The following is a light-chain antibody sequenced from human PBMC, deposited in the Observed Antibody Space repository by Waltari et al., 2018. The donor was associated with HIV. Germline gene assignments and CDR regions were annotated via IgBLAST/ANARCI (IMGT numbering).Light chain of an antibody. V-gene: IGLV2-23*02. Sequence: QSALTQPASVSGSPGQSITISCTGTSSDVGGYNYVSWYQQHPGKAPKLMIYDVRKRPSGVSKRFSGSKSGNTASLTISGLQAEDEADYYCCSYAGSSTPFGGGTKLTVL. CDR1: SSDVGGYNY. CDR3: CSYAGSSTP. J-gene: IGLJ2*01. CDR2: DVR.